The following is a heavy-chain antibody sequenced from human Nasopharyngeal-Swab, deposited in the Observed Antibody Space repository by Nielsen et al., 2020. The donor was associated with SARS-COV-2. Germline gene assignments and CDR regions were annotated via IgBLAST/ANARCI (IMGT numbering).Heavy chain of an antibody. Sequence: GESLKISCAASGFTFNNYNFNWVRQAPGKGLEWVSSFSSSSSYIYYADSVKGRFTISRDNAKNSLYLQMNSLRAEDTAVYYCARDGLDYDFWSAYFMDVWGQGTPVTVSS. CDR3: ARDGLDYDFWSAYFMDV. V-gene: IGHV3-21*01. J-gene: IGHJ6*02. D-gene: IGHD3-3*01. CDR2: FSSSSSYI. CDR1: GFTFNNYN.